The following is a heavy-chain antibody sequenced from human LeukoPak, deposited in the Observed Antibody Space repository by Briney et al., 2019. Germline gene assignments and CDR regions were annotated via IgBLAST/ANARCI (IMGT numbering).Heavy chain of an antibody. CDR2: IYYSGST. V-gene: IGHV4-59*01. Sequence: KSSETLPLTCAVYGGSFSGYYWSWIRQPPGKGLEWIGYIYYSGSTNYNPSLKSRVTISVDTSKNQFSLKLSSVTAADTAVYYCARGSGYSSGWYAFDYWGQGTLVTVSS. CDR3: ARGSGYSSGWYAFDY. D-gene: IGHD6-19*01. CDR1: GGSFSGYY. J-gene: IGHJ4*02.